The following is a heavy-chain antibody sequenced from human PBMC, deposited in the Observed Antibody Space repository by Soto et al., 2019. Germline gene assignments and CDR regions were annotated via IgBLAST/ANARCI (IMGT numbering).Heavy chain of an antibody. CDR2: ISWNSGSI. CDR3: AKDAGGLYFQH. D-gene: IGHD2-8*02. V-gene: IGHV3-9*01. J-gene: IGHJ1*01. CDR1: GFTFDDYA. Sequence: VQLVESGGGLVQPGRSLRLSCAASGFTFDDYAMHWVRQAPGKGLEWVSGISWNSGSIGYADSVKGRFTISRDNAKNSLYLQMNSLRAEDTALYYCAKDAGGLYFQHWGQGTLVTVSS.